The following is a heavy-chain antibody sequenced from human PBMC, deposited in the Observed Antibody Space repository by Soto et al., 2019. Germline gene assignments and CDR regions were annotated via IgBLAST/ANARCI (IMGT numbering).Heavy chain of an antibody. D-gene: IGHD3-16*01. CDR3: MRAVGGRSAF. V-gene: IGHV3-7*04. CDR2: VNQDASEI. CDR1: GFTYSDHW. J-gene: IGHJ4*02. Sequence: EVQLVESGGGLVQPGGSLTLSCTASGFTYSDHWMSWVRQAPWKGLEWVANVNQDASEIYYVDSVKGRFTNSRDNARSSLLLQMNSLRVEDTGVYYCMRAVGGRSAFWGQGTLVTVSS.